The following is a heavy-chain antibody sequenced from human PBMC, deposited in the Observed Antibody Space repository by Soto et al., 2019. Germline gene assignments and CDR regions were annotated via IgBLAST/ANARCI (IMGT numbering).Heavy chain of an antibody. Sequence: GESLKISCKGSGYSFTSYWIGWVRQMPGKGLEWMGIIYPGDSDTRYSPSFQGQVTISADKSISTAYLQWSSLKASDTAMYYCARRRGSSTPRRNAFDIWGQGTMVTVSS. CDR1: GYSFTSYW. V-gene: IGHV5-51*01. J-gene: IGHJ3*02. CDR3: ARRRGSSTPRRNAFDI. D-gene: IGHD6-13*01. CDR2: IYPGDSDT.